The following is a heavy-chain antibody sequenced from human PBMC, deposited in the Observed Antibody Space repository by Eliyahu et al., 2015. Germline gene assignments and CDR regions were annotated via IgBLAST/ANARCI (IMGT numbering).Heavy chain of an antibody. V-gene: IGHV3-23*04. J-gene: IGHJ4*02. CDR3: AKENIVVY. Sequence: EVQLVESGGGLVQPGGSLXLXCXASGXTFSXYAMSWVXQAPGKGLEXVSAISGSGGSTYYADSVKGRFTISRDNSKNTLYLQMNSLRAEDTAVYYCAKENIVVYWGQGTLVTVSS. CDR1: GXTFSXYA. D-gene: IGHD2-21*01. CDR2: ISGSGGST.